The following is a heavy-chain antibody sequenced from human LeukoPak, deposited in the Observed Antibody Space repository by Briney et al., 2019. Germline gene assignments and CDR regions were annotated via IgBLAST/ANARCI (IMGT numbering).Heavy chain of an antibody. D-gene: IGHD4-17*01. CDR3: ARDGHLKSTVTPNY. J-gene: IGHJ4*02. CDR2: ISSSSSYI. V-gene: IGHV3-21*01. CDR1: GFTFSSYS. Sequence: GESLRLSCAAAGFTFSSYSMNWVRQAPGKGLEWVSSISSSSSYIYYADSVKGRFTISRDNAKNSLYLQMNSLRAEDTAVYYCARDGHLKSTVTPNYWVQGTLVTVSS.